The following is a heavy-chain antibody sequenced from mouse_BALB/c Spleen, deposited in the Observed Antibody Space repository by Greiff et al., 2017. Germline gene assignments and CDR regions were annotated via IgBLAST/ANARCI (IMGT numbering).Heavy chain of an antibody. Sequence: VQLQQSGAELMKPGASVKISCKATGYTFSSYWIEWVKQRPGHGLEWIGEILPGSGSTNYNEKFKGKATFTADTSSNTAYMQLSSLTSEDSAVYYCARDGNYTLFAYWGQGTLVTVSA. CDR2: ILPGSGST. CDR3: ARDGNYTLFAY. CDR1: GYTFSSYW. J-gene: IGHJ3*01. D-gene: IGHD2-1*01. V-gene: IGHV1-9*01.